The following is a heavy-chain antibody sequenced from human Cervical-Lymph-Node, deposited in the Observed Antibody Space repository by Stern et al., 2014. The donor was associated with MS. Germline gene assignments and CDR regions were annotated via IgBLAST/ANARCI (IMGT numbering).Heavy chain of an antibody. CDR1: GYSFTGNY. CDR2: TNPNSGDS. J-gene: IGHJ4*02. D-gene: IGHD5-18*01. V-gene: IGHV1-2*06. Sequence: VQLVESGAEVKKPGASVVISCKAAGYSFTGNYIHWLRQAPGQGLEWMGRTNPNSGDSNYALKFQGRVTMTRDTSINTAYMNLNRLGFDDTAVYYCARERGRAGPAMADYWGQGTLVTVSS. CDR3: ARERGRAGPAMADY.